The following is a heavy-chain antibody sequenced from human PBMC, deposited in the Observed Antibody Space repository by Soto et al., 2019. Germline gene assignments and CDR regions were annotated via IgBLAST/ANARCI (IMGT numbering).Heavy chain of an antibody. V-gene: IGHV1-3*01. J-gene: IGHJ4*02. CDR3: ARDFGSEQWRVAPSSFDY. CDR1: GYTFTSYA. CDR2: INAGNGNT. Sequence: QVQLVQSGAEVKKPGASVKVSCKASGYTFTSYAMHWVRQAPGQRLEWMGWINAGNGNTKYSQKFQGRVTITRDTSASAAYMELSSMTSEDTAVYYCARDFGSEQWRVAPSSFDYWGQGTLVTVSS. D-gene: IGHD6-19*01.